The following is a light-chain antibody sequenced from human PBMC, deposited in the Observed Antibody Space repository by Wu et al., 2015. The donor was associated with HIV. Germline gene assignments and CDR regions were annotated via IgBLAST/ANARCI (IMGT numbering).Light chain of an antibody. CDR3: QQFNNYPRT. CDR1: QGISTA. J-gene: IGKJ1*01. V-gene: IGKV1D-13*01. Sequence: AIQLTQSPSSLSASVGDRVTITCRASQGISTALAWYQQKPGEAPKLLIYDASSLESGVPSRFRGSGSGTDFTLTISTLQPEDFATYYCQQFNNYPRTFGQGTKVEIK. CDR2: DAS.